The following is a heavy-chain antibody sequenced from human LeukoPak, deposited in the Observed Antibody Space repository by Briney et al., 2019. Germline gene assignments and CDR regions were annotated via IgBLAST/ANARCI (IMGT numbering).Heavy chain of an antibody. J-gene: IGHJ4*02. D-gene: IGHD6-25*01. Sequence: SETLSLTCTVSGGSISSYCWTWIRQPPGKGLEWIGYIYDSGSTYYNPSLKSRVTISVDTSKNQFSLKLSSVTAADTAVYYCAAAFDYWGQGILVIVSS. V-gene: IGHV4-59*08. CDR3: AAAFDY. CDR2: IYDSGST. CDR1: GGSISSYC.